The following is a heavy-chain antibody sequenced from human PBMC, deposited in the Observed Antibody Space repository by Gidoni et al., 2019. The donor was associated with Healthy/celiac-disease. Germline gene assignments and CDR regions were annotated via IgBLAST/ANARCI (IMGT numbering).Heavy chain of an antibody. CDR2: ISSSSSYI. CDR3: ARGASLGRLGAYY. V-gene: IGHV3-21*01. CDR1: GFTFSSYS. Sequence: EVQLVESGGGLVKPGGSLRLSCAASGFTFSSYSMNWVRQAPGKGLEWVSSISSSSSYIYYADSVKGRFTISRDNAKNSLYLQMNSLRAEDTAVYYCARGASLGRLGAYYWGQGTLVTVSS. J-gene: IGHJ4*02. D-gene: IGHD3-16*01.